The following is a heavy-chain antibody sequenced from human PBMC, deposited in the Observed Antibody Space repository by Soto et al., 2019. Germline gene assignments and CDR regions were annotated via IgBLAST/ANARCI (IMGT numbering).Heavy chain of an antibody. D-gene: IGHD2-2*02. Sequence: TLSHTCTVSGGSISSGGDYWSWIRQHPGKGLEWIGYIYYSGSTYYNPSLKSRVTISVDTSKNQFSLKLSSVTAADTAVYYCARGRGYCSSTSCYNFDYWGQGTLVTVSS. V-gene: IGHV4-31*03. CDR1: GGSISSGGDY. CDR3: ARGRGYCSSTSCYNFDY. CDR2: IYYSGST. J-gene: IGHJ4*02.